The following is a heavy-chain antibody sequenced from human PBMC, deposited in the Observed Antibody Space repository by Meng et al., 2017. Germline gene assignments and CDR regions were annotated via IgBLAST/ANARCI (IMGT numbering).Heavy chain of an antibody. D-gene: IGHD6-13*01. J-gene: IGHJ4*02. CDR2: IKSNTDGGTA. CDR1: GFYFSNAW. V-gene: IGHV3-15*01. CDR3: ATGAAAADH. Sequence: EVNRVGSGGGLVKPGGSLRLSCAASGFYFSNAWMSWVRQAPGKGLEWVGRIKSNTDGGTAEYAAPVTGRFTISRDDSKNTLYLQMDSLINEDTAVYFCATGAAAADHWGQGTLVTVSS.